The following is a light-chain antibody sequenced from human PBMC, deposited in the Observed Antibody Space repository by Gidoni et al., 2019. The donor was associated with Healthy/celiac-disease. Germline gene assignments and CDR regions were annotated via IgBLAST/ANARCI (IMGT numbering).Light chain of an antibody. J-gene: IGKJ2*01. CDR1: QSISSY. CDR2: AAS. CDR3: QQSYSTPYT. V-gene: IGKV1-39*01. Sequence: DIQMTQSPSSLSASVGDRVNITGRASQSISSYLNWYQQKPGKAPKLLIYAASSLQSGVPSRFSGSGSGTDFTLTISSLQPEDFATYYGQQSYSTPYTVGQGTKLEIK.